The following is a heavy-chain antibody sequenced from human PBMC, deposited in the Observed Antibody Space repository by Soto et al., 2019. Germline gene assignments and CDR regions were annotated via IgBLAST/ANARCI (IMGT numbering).Heavy chain of an antibody. J-gene: IGHJ4*02. V-gene: IGHV3-21*06. CDR2: ISSTTNYI. CDR3: ARESEDLTSNFDY. CDR1: GFTFTRYS. Sequence: GWSLRLSCAASGFTFTRYSMNWVRQAPGKGLEWVSSISSTTNYIYYGDSMKGRFTISRDNAKNSLYLEMNSLRAEDTAVYYCARESEDLTSNFDYWGQGTLVTVSS.